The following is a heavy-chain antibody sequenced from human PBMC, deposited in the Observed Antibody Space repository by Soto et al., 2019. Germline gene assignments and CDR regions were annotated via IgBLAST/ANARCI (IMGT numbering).Heavy chain of an antibody. CDR3: AREARAYCGGDCYSPWYFDL. J-gene: IGHJ2*01. CDR1: GYTFTIYY. D-gene: IGHD2-21*02. CDR2: INPSGGST. V-gene: IGHV1-46*01. Sequence: GASVKVSCKASGYTFTIYYMHCVRQSRLQWRDGMGIINPSGGSTSYAQKFQGRVTMTRDTSTSTVYMELSSLRSEDTAVYYCAREARAYCGGDCYSPWYFDLWGHGTLVTVSS.